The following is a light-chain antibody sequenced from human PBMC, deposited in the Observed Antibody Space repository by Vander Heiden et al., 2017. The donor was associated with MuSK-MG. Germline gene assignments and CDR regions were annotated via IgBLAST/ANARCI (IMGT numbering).Light chain of an antibody. J-gene: IGLJ2*01. CDR1: SSNIGRNN. CDR2: NNL. V-gene: IGLV1-44*01. CDR3: ATLDASLNGVV. Sequence: QSVLTQPPSASGTPGQRVIISCSGSSSNIGRNNVNWYEHLPGRPPHLLIFNNLQRPSGVPDRFSASKSGTSASLAISGLPAEDETDYYCATLDASLNGVVFGGGTKLTVL.